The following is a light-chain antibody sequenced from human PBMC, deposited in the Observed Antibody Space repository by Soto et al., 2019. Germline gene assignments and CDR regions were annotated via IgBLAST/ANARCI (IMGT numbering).Light chain of an antibody. V-gene: IGKV1-5*03. CDR3: RQYNSYSRK. CDR1: QSISSW. CDR2: KAS. J-gene: IGKJ1*01. Sequence: DIQMTQSPSTLSASGEDRVTITWRASQSISSWLAWYQQKPGKAPKLLIYKASSLESGVPSRFSGSGSGTEFTLTSSLLQPDDFATYYCRQYNSYSRKFGQGTKVDIK.